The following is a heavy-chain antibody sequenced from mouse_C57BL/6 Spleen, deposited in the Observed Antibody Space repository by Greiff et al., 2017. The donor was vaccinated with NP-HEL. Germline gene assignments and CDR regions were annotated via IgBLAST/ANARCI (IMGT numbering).Heavy chain of an antibody. CDR1: GYTFTSYW. Sequence: VQLKQPGAELVKPGASVKLSCKASGYTFTSYWMQWVKQRPGQGLEWIGEIDPSDSYTNYNQKFKGKATLTVDTYSSTAYMQLSSLTSEDSAVYYCARRGYDYDGGFDYWGQGTTLTVSS. V-gene: IGHV1-50*01. D-gene: IGHD2-4*01. CDR3: ARRGYDYDGGFDY. CDR2: IDPSDSYT. J-gene: IGHJ2*01.